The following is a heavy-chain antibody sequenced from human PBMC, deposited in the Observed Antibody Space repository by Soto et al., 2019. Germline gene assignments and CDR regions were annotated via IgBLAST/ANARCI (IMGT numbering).Heavy chain of an antibody. Sequence: QITLKESGPTLVKPTQTLTLTCTFSGFSLITTGVGVGWIRQPPGKALEWLALIYWDDDKRYSPSLKNRLTITKETSKNQVVLTLTNMDPVDTATYYCVHTNVYGGNSDYWGQGTLVTVSS. J-gene: IGHJ4*02. CDR1: GFSLITTGVG. CDR2: IYWDDDK. CDR3: VHTNVYGGNSDY. V-gene: IGHV2-5*02. D-gene: IGHD4-17*01.